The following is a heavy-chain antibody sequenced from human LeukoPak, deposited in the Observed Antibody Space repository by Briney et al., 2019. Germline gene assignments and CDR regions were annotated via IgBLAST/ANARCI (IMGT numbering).Heavy chain of an antibody. CDR2: ISYDGSNK. CDR3: ARVQYSSGWYFDY. CDR1: GFTFSSYA. D-gene: IGHD6-19*01. Sequence: GRSLRLSCAASGFTFSSYAMHWVRQAPGKGLEWVAVISYDGSNKYYADSVKGRFTISRDNSKNTLYLQMNSLRAEDTAVYYCARVQYSSGWYFDYGGQGTLVTVSS. V-gene: IGHV3-30*04. J-gene: IGHJ4*02.